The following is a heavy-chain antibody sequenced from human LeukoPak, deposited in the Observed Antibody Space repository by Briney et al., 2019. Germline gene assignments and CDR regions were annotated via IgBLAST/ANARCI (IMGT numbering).Heavy chain of an antibody. CDR1: GYTFTSYG. CDR3: ARDYEASAVFDY. CDR2: IHPNSGGT. J-gene: IGHJ4*02. V-gene: IGHV1-2*02. Sequence: ASVKVSCKASGYTFTSYGISWVRQAPGQGLEWMGWIHPNSGGTNYAQKFQGRVTMTRDTSINTAYMDLSSLRSDDTAVYYCARDYEASAVFDYWGQGTLVTVSS. D-gene: IGHD2-2*01.